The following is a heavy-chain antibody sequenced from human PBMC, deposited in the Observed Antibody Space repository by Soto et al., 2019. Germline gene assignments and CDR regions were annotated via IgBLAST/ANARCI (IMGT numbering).Heavy chain of an antibody. CDR3: ATGGGVPALGDS. J-gene: IGHJ5*01. D-gene: IGHD3-16*01. V-gene: IGHV4-4*07. CDR1: GVSIRNSY. Sequence: XETLSLPCSVSGVSIRNSYWTWIRQSAGKGLERIGLISTSGNTNDNPSLNSRLTMSVDTSKNQVSLKLTSVTAADTAVYYCATGGGVPALGDSWGQGTLVTVSS. CDR2: ISTSGNT.